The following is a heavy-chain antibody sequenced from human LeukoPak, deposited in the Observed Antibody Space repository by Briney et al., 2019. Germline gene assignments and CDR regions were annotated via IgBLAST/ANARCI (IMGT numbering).Heavy chain of an antibody. J-gene: IGHJ4*02. CDR3: ARAIISPYAFDY. Sequence: SETLSLTCTVSGGSISSSNYYWGWIRQPPGKGLEWIGSIYYSGSTYYNPSLKSRVTISVDTSKNQFSLKLSSVTAADTAVYYCARAIISPYAFDYWGQGTLVTVSS. V-gene: IGHV4-39*01. CDR2: IYYSGST. CDR1: GGSISSSNYY. D-gene: IGHD5-12*01.